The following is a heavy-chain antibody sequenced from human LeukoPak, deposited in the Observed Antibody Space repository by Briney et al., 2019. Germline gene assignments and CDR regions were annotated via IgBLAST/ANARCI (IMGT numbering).Heavy chain of an antibody. CDR3: ARGNSGYDLFDY. Sequence: GGSLRLSCAASGFTFSPYALHWVRQTPGKGLEWVAVISFDGGSNKYYADPVKGRFTISRDDSKNTLYLQMNSLRTEDTAVYYCARGNSGYDLFDYWGQGTLVTVSS. D-gene: IGHD5-12*01. J-gene: IGHJ4*02. CDR1: GFTFSPYA. CDR2: ISFDGGSNK. V-gene: IGHV3-30*04.